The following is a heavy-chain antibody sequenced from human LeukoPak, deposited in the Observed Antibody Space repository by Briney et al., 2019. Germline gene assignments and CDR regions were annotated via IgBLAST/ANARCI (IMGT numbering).Heavy chain of an antibody. D-gene: IGHD3-10*01. V-gene: IGHV7-4-1*02. Sequence: GASVKVSCKASGYTFTSYAMNWVRQAPGQGLEWMGWINTNTGNPTYAQGFTGRFVFSLDTSVSTAYLEINSLKAEDTAVYYCAREEFPVVGYYGMDVWGQGTTVTVSS. CDR3: AREEFPVVGYYGMDV. J-gene: IGHJ6*02. CDR1: GYTFTSYA. CDR2: INTNTGNP.